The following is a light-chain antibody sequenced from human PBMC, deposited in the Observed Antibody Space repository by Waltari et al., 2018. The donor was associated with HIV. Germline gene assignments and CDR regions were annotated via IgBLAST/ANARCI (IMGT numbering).Light chain of an antibody. CDR2: DVS. V-gene: IGLV2-14*03. CDR1: SSDIGAYNS. CDR3: KSKTSSSTPCV. Sequence: QSALTQPASVSGSPGQSITISCTGSSSDIGAYNSVSWYQQHPGKAPKLIIFDVSNRPPGVLGRFSGAKSGDTASLTISGLQAEDEADYFCKSKTSSSTPCVFGTGTKVAVL. J-gene: IGLJ1*01.